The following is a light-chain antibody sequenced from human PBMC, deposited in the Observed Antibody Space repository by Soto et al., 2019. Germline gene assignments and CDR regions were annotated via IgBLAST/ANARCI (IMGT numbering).Light chain of an antibody. J-gene: IGLJ1*01. CDR1: SDDVGGYNY. V-gene: IGLV2-14*03. Sequence: QSALTQPASVSGSPGQSITISCTGTSDDVGGYNYVSWYQQHPGKVPQLIVYDVTNRPSGVSIRFSGSKSGNTASLTISGVQPEDEADYYCSCFLGGSGVFFVGTGTTDTAL. CDR2: DVT. CDR3: SCFLGGSGVFF.